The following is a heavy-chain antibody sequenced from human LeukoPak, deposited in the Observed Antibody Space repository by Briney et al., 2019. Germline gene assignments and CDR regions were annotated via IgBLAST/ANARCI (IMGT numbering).Heavy chain of an antibody. CDR2: IYYTGST. J-gene: IGHJ3*02. CDR1: GGSISTYY. Sequence: SETLSLTCSVSGGSISTYYWSWIRQPPGKGLEYIGYIYYTGSTNYNPSLKSRVTISVDTSMNQFSLKLSSVTAADTAVYYCARNGGSYTFDIWGHRTMVTVS. D-gene: IGHD1-26*01. V-gene: IGHV4-59*01. CDR3: ARNGGSYTFDI.